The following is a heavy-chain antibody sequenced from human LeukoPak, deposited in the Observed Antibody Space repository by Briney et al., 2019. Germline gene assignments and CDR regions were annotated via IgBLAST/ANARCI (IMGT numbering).Heavy chain of an antibody. CDR1: GYTFTSYG. D-gene: IGHD4-17*01. CDR2: ISAYNGNT. J-gene: IGHJ4*02. CDR3: ARDHHDYGDLPPGY. V-gene: IGHV1-18*01. Sequence: ASVKVSCKASGYTFTSYGISWVRQAPGQGLEWMGWISAYNGNTNYAQKFQGRVTMTRDTSISTAYMELSRLRSDDTAVYYCARDHHDYGDLPPGYWGQGTLVTVSS.